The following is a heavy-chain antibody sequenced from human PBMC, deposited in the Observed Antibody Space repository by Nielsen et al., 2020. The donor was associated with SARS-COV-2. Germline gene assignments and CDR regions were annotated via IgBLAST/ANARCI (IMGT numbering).Heavy chain of an antibody. D-gene: IGHD6-13*01. CDR1: GYSFTDYP. CDR3: ARGKQQLVPYFQH. V-gene: IGHV1-3*01. Sequence: ASVKVSCKASGYSFTDYPIHWVRQAPGQKLEWMGWINAGNGITKYSQDFQGRVTITRDTSATTAYMQLSSLRSEDTAVYYCARGKQQLVPYFQHWGQGTLVTVSS. CDR2: INAGNGIT. J-gene: IGHJ1*01.